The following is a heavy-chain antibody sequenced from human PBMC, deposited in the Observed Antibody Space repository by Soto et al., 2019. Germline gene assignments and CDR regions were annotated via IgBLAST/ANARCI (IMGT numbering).Heavy chain of an antibody. J-gene: IGHJ4*01. D-gene: IGHD3-10*01. Sequence: EVQLLESGGGLVQPGGSLRLSCAVSGFSFRSSPMSCVRRGPGKGLEWVSGINGGDDSKHYGESVRGRFTIPRENSQNTLLLQLNSLRAEDTAIYYCAKVSHWLIISPTHDHWGNGNLVSVS. CDR1: GFSFRSSP. CDR3: AKVSHWLIISPTHDH. CDR2: INGGDDSK. V-gene: IGHV3-23*01.